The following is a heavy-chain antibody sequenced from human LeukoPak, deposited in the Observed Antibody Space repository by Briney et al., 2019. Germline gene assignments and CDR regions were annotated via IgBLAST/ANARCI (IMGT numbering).Heavy chain of an antibody. CDR2: IYYSGST. V-gene: IGHV4-61*08. CDR1: GGSISSGGYY. Sequence: PSETLSLTCTVSGGSISSGGYYWSWLRQHPGKGLEWIGYIYYSGSTNYNPSLKSRVTISVDTSKNQFSLKLSSVTAADTAVYYCARDNWNYGSSMDVWGQGTTVTVSS. CDR3: ARDNWNYGSSMDV. J-gene: IGHJ6*02. D-gene: IGHD1-7*01.